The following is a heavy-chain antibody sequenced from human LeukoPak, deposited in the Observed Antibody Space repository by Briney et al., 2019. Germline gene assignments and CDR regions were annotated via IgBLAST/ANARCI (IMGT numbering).Heavy chain of an antibody. CDR2: IYHSGST. V-gene: IGHV4-39*07. D-gene: IGHD3-3*01. CDR1: GGSISSSTYY. CDR3: ARGRIFQYYFDY. J-gene: IGHJ4*02. Sequence: SETLSLTCTVSGGSISSSTYYWGWIRQPPGQGLEWIGSIYHSGSTYYNPSLKSRVTISVDTSKNQFSLKLSSVTAADTAVYYRARGRIFQYYFDYWGQGTLVTVSS.